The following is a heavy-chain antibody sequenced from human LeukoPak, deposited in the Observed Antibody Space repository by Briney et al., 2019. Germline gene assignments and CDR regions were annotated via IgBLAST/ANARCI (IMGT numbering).Heavy chain of an antibody. CDR1: GYTFTSYD. J-gene: IGHJ4*02. CDR3: ARGGSSSSDFDY. CDR2: MNPNSGNT. Sequence: ASVKVSCKASGYTFTSYDINWVRQATGQGLEWMGWMNPNSGNTGYAQKFQGRVTITRNTSISTAYMELSSLRSEDTAVYYCARGGSSSSDFDYWGQGTLVTVSS. D-gene: IGHD6-6*01. V-gene: IGHV1-8*03.